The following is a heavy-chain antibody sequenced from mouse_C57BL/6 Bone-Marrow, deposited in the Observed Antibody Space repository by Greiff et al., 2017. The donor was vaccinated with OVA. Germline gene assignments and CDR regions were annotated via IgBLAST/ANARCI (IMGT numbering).Heavy chain of an antibody. CDR1: GFTFSSYG. CDR2: ISSGGSYT. V-gene: IGHV5-6*01. Sequence: EVQLMESGGDLVKPGGSLKLSCAASGFTFSSYGMSWVRQTPDKRLEWVATISSGGSYTYYPDSVKGRFTLSRDNAKNTLYLQMSSLKSEDTAMYYCASLYYYEDYAMDYWGQGTSVTVSS. J-gene: IGHJ4*01. D-gene: IGHD1-1*01. CDR3: ASLYYYEDYAMDY.